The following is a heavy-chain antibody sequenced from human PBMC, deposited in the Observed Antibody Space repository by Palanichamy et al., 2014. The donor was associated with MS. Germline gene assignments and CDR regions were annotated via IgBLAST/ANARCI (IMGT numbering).Heavy chain of an antibody. CDR3: AKVFCSSTRCYDLGWFDP. D-gene: IGHD2-2*01. CDR2: ISGSGGST. J-gene: IGHJ5*02. CDR1: GFTFSSYA. Sequence: EVQLLEVWGRLGTAWGVPSRLSCAASGFTFSSYAMSWVRQAPGKGAGSGVSFISGSGGSTYYADSVKGRFTISRDNSKNTLYLQMNSLRAEDTAVYYCAKVFCSSTRCYDLGWFDPWGQGTLVTVSS. V-gene: IGHV3-23*01.